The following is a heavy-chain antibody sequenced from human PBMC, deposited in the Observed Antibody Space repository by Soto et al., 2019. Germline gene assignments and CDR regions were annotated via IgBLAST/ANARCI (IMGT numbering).Heavy chain of an antibody. CDR1: GGSISSGGYY. CDR3: ARSVGVAAAGPFDY. Sequence: QVQLQESGPGLVKPSQTLSLTCTVSGGSISSGGYYWSWIRQHPGKGLEWIGYIYYSGSTYYNPSLKRRGTIAVDTANNQFSLKLSSVTAADTAVYYFARSVGVAAAGPFDYWGQGTLVTVSS. D-gene: IGHD6-13*01. CDR2: IYYSGST. V-gene: IGHV4-31*03. J-gene: IGHJ4*02.